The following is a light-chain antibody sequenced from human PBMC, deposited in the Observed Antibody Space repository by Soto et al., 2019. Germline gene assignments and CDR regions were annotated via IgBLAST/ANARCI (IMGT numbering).Light chain of an antibody. CDR3: SSYSSSIIRV. CDR2: DVS. Sequence: QSALTQPASVSGSPGQSIAISCIGTSSDVGGYNYVSWYQQHPGKAPKLMVYDVSNRPSGVSNRFSGSKSGNTASLTISGLQAEDEADYYCSSYSSSIIRVFGGGTKVTVL. V-gene: IGLV2-14*01. CDR1: SSDVGGYNY. J-gene: IGLJ2*01.